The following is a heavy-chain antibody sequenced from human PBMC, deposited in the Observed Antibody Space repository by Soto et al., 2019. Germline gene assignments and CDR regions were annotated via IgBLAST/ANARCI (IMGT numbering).Heavy chain of an antibody. CDR3: ATVAREYYYDSSGYYY. CDR2: FDPEDGET. D-gene: IGHD3-22*01. V-gene: IGHV1-24*01. J-gene: IGHJ4*02. CDR1: GYTLTELS. Sequence: ASVKVSCKVSGYTLTELSMHWVRQAPGKGLEWMGGFDPEDGETIYAQKFQGRVTMTEDTSTDTAYMELSSLRSEDTAVYYCATVAREYYYDSSGYYYWGQGTLVTVSS.